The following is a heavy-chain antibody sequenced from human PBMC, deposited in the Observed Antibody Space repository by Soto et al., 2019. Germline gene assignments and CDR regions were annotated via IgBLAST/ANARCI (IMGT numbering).Heavy chain of an antibody. Sequence: QVQLVQSGAEVKKPGASVKVSCKASGYTFTSYAMHWVRQAPGQRLEWMGWINAGNGNTKYSQKFQGRVTITRDTSASTAYMELSSLRSEDTAVYYCARGIGYYDFWSGSSYYYYGMDVGGQGTTVTVSS. CDR1: GYTFTSYA. CDR2: INAGNGNT. CDR3: ARGIGYYDFWSGSSYYYYGMDV. D-gene: IGHD3-3*01. V-gene: IGHV1-3*01. J-gene: IGHJ6*02.